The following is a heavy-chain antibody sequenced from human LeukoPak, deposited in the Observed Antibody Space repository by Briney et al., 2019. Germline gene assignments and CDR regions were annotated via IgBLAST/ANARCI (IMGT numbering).Heavy chain of an antibody. V-gene: IGHV4-61*02. CDR2: IYSSGST. CDR3: ARVPLENCSGISCYPATRTFMGFDP. D-gene: IGHD2-15*01. Sequence: PSETLPLTCTVSGGSISGGDYYWSWIRQPAGKRLEWIGRIYSSGSTNYNPSLKSRVTISVDLSKNQFSLKLSSVTAADTAVYYCARVPLENCSGISCYPATRTFMGFDPWGQGTLVTVSS. J-gene: IGHJ5*02. CDR1: GGSISGGDYY.